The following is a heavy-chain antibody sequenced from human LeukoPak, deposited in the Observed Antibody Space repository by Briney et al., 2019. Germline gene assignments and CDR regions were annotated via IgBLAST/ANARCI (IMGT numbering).Heavy chain of an antibody. D-gene: IGHD2-15*01. J-gene: IGHJ4*02. V-gene: IGHV1-46*01. CDR1: GNTFTTYY. CDR2: INPSGDST. Sequence: GASVKVSSKTSGNTFTTYYMHWVRQAPGQGLEWLGIINPSGDSTTYAQKFQGRVTMTRDTSTSTVYMDLSSLRSEDTAVYYCVRHDLGGRSPFDCWGQGTLVTVSS. CDR3: VRHDLGGRSPFDC.